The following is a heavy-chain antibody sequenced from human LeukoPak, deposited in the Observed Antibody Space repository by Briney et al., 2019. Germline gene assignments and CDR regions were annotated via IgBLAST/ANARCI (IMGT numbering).Heavy chain of an antibody. Sequence: ASVKVSCKASGYTFTSYDINWVRQATGQGLEWMGWMNPLSGNTAYSQKFQGRVTMTRDTSTSTVYMELSSLRSEDTAVYYCFLECSTSCLDAFDIWGQGTMVTVSS. CDR1: GYTFTSYD. CDR3: FLECSTSCLDAFDI. V-gene: IGHV1-8*01. J-gene: IGHJ3*02. CDR2: MNPLSGNT. D-gene: IGHD2-2*01.